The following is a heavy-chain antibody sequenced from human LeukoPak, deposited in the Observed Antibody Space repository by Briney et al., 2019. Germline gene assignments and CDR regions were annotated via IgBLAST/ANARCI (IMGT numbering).Heavy chain of an antibody. V-gene: IGHV1-24*01. CDR1: GYTLTELS. J-gene: IGHJ4*02. CDR2: FDPEDGET. Sequence: GASVKVSFKVSGYTLTELSMHWVRQAPGKGLEWMGGFDPEDGETIYAQKFQGRVTMTEDTSTDTAYMELSSLRSEDTAVYYCAANYYDSSGYGNWGQGTLDTVSS. CDR3: AANYYDSSGYGN. D-gene: IGHD3-22*01.